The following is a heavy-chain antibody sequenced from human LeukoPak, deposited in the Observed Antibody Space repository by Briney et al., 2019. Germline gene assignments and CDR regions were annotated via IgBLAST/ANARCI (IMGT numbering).Heavy chain of an antibody. CDR1: GFTVDSNY. CDR3: ARGDDSGYYDYFDY. CDR2: IYTGGNT. Sequence: GGSLRLSCAASGFTVDSNYLSWVRQAPGKGLEWVSTIYTGGNTYCAASVKGRFTISRDFSKNTVFLHMNSLRAKDTAMYYCARGDDSGYYDYFDYWGQGALVTVSS. J-gene: IGHJ4*02. V-gene: IGHV3-53*01. D-gene: IGHD3-22*01.